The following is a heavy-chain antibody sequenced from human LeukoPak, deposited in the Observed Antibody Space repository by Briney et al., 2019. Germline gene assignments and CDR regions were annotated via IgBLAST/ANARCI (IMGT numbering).Heavy chain of an antibody. CDR3: ARECSSTSCYDY. CDR2: IIPIFGTA. CDR1: GGTFSSYA. Sequence: SVKVSCKASGGTFSSYAISWVRQAPGQGLEWMGGIIPIFGTANYAQKFQGRVTITADESTSTAYMELSSLRSEDTAVYYCARECSSTSCYDYWGQGTLVTVSS. V-gene: IGHV1-69*13. D-gene: IGHD2-2*01. J-gene: IGHJ4*02.